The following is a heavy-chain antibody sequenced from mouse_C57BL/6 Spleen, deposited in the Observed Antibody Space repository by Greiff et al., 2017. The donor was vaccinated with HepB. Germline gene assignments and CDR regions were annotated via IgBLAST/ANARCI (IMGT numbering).Heavy chain of an antibody. D-gene: IGHD1-1*01. Sequence: EVQLQESGAELVKPGASVKLSCTASGFNIKDYYMHWVKQRTEQGLEWIGRIDPEDGETKYAPKFQGKATITADTSSNTAYLQLSSLTSEDTAVDYCAYGSSPFSYYFDYWGQGTTLTVSS. CDR3: AYGSSPFSYYFDY. V-gene: IGHV14-2*01. CDR2: IDPEDGET. CDR1: GFNIKDYY. J-gene: IGHJ2*01.